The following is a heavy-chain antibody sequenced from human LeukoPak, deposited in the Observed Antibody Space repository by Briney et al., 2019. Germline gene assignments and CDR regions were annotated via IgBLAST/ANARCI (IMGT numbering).Heavy chain of an antibody. Sequence: SETLSLTCAVYGGSFSGFYWSWIRQPPGRGLEWVGEINNSGRTNFNPSLKRRVTISVDTSKNQFSLKLSSLTAADTAVYYCARVKSYCSSTSCYPPLRRSAFDYWGQGTLVTVSS. CDR1: GGSFSGFY. CDR3: ARVKSYCSSTSCYPPLRRSAFDY. J-gene: IGHJ4*02. D-gene: IGHD2-2*01. CDR2: INNSGRT. V-gene: IGHV4-34*01.